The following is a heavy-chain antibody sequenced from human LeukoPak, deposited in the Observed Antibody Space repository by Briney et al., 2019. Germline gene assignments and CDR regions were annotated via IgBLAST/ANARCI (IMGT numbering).Heavy chain of an antibody. CDR2: ISGYNGDT. Sequence: GASVKVSCRAPGYNFRSYGSNWVRQAPGQGLEWMGWISGYNGDTKNTQTFQGRVTLTTDTSTNTAYMELRSLRSDNTAVYYCAREPGIYYDSSGYLAPYYSYGMDVWGQGTTVTVSS. D-gene: IGHD3-22*01. V-gene: IGHV1-18*01. CDR3: AREPGIYYDSSGYLAPYYSYGMDV. CDR1: GYNFRSYG. J-gene: IGHJ6*02.